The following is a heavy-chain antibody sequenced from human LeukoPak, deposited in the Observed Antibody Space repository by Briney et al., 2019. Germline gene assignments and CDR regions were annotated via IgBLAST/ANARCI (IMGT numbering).Heavy chain of an antibody. CDR2: IYSDNT. Sequence: ETLSLTCTVSGGSISSYSWSWVRQTPGKGLEWVSFIYSDNTHYSDSVKGLFTISKDNSKNTLYLQSNSLRAEDTAVYYCARRAGAYSHPYDYWGQGTLVTVSS. J-gene: IGHJ4*02. V-gene: IGHV3-53*01. CDR3: ARRAGAYSHPYDY. CDR1: GGSISSYS. D-gene: IGHD4/OR15-4a*01.